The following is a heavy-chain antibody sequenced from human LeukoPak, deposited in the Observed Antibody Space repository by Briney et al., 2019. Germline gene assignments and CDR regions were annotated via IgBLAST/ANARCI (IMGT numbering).Heavy chain of an antibody. J-gene: IGHJ3*02. CDR3: ARKIKGQGEFLDI. D-gene: IGHD3-16*01. CDR2: IYTSGST. Sequence: SETLSLTCTVSGGSISSGSYYWSWIRQPAGKGLEWIGRIYTSGSTNYNPSLKSRVTISVDTSKNQFSLKLSSVTAADTAVYYCARKIKGQGEFLDIWGQGTMVTVSS. V-gene: IGHV4-61*02. CDR1: GGSISSGSYY.